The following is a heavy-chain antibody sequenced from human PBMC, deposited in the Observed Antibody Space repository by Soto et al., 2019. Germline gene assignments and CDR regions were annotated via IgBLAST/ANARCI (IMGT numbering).Heavy chain of an antibody. Sequence: PGGSLRLSCAASGFTFSDYYMSWIRQAPGKGLEWVSYISSSSSYTNYADSVKGRFTISRDNAKNSLYLQMNSLRAEDTAVYYCARSGWGMATGLNHYGMDVWGQGTTVTVSS. D-gene: IGHD3-10*01. CDR1: GFTFSDYY. J-gene: IGHJ6*02. CDR3: ARSGWGMATGLNHYGMDV. V-gene: IGHV3-11*06. CDR2: ISSSSSYT.